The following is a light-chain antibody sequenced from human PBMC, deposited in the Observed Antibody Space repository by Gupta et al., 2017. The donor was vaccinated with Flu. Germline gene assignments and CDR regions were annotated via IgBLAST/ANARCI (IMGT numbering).Light chain of an antibody. V-gene: IGKV1-33*01. Sequence: PSSQAASVGDRVTITCRASQDVGNLLNWYQQKPGRAPNLLIYDASNLETGVPSRFSGSGSGTDFTLTITSLQPEDLGTYYCQQLGNFPVTFGHGTKIDV. J-gene: IGKJ3*01. CDR3: QQLGNFPVT. CDR2: DAS. CDR1: QDVGNL.